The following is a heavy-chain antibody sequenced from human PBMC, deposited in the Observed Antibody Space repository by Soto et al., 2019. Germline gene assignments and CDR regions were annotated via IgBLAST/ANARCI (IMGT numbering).Heavy chain of an antibody. D-gene: IGHD3-3*01. J-gene: IGHJ4*02. V-gene: IGHV3-74*01. CDR3: ARIMDVSVRDFWSGYPEHYFDY. Sequence: PGGSLRLSCAASGFTFSSYWMHWVRQAPGKGLVWVSRINSDGSSTSYADSVKGRFTISRDNAKNTLYLQMNSRRAEDTAVYYCARIMDVSVRDFWSGYPEHYFDYWGQGTLVTVSS. CDR1: GFTFSSYW. CDR2: INSDGSST.